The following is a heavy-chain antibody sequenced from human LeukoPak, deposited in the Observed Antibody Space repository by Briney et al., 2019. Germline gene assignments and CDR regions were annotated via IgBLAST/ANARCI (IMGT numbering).Heavy chain of an antibody. D-gene: IGHD2-21*02. V-gene: IGHV3-23*01. CDR1: GFTLNSYA. CDR2: ISGSSGTA. Sequence: GGSLRLSCAASGFTLNSYAMNWVRQAPGKGLEWVSVISGSSGTAFYAGSVKGRFTISRDNSKSTLYLGMSSLRVEDTALYYCAKGGGDNYYSSIDSWGQGTLVTVSA. J-gene: IGHJ4*02. CDR3: AKGGGDNYYSSIDS.